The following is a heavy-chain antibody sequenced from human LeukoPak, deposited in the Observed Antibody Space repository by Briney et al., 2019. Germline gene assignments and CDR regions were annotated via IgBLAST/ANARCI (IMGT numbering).Heavy chain of an antibody. J-gene: IGHJ4*02. Sequence: TLSLTCTVSGGSISSGSYYWNWIRQPAGKRLEWLGHIFTRGTTNYNASLASRLTISLDTAKNQFSLSLSSVTAADTAMYFCARSSLAVYFDYWGQGTLVTASS. V-gene: IGHV4-61*09. CDR3: ARSSLAVYFDY. CDR1: GGSISSGSYY. CDR2: IFTRGTT.